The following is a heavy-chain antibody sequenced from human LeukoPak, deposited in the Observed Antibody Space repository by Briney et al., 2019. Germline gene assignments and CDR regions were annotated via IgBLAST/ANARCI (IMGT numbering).Heavy chain of an antibody. V-gene: IGHV3-7*03. Sequence: GGSLRLSCAASGFTFSSYWMSWVRQAPGKGLEWVANIKQDGSEKYYVDSVKGRFTISRDNAKNSLYLQMNSLRAEDTAVYYCARLGGQLPLDAFDIWGQGTMVTVSS. CDR1: GFTFSSYW. D-gene: IGHD1-26*01. J-gene: IGHJ3*02. CDR3: ARLGGQLPLDAFDI. CDR2: IKQDGSEK.